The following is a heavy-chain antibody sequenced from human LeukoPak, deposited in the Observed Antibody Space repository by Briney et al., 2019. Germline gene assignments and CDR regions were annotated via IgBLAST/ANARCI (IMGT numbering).Heavy chain of an antibody. CDR2: ISSSGSTI. V-gene: IGHV3-11*04. Sequence: LSLTCAVYGGSFSDYYMSWIRQAPGKGLEWVSYISSSGSTIYYADSVKGRLTISRDNAKNSLYLQMNSLRAEDTAVYYCARTGRTGGLNRIAAAGSPFDYWGQGTLVTVSS. CDR3: ARTGRTGGLNRIAAAGSPFDY. J-gene: IGHJ4*02. CDR1: GGSFSDYY. D-gene: IGHD6-13*01.